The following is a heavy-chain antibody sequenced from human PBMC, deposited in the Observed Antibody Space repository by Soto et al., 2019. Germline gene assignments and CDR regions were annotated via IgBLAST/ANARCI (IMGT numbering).Heavy chain of an antibody. V-gene: IGHV4-39*01. CDR1: GGSISISGYC. D-gene: IGHD3-16*01. Sequence: SDTLSLTCTVSGGSISISGYCWAWIRQPPGKGLEWIASIYYSGSTYYNPSLKSRVTISVDTSKNQFSLKLSSVTAADTAAYYCAKTVTADYVDYWGQGTLVTVS. CDR2: IYYSGST. J-gene: IGHJ4*02. CDR3: AKTVTADYVDY.